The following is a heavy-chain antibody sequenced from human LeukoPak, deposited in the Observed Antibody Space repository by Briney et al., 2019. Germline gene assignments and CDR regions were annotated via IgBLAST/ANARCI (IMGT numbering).Heavy chain of an antibody. CDR3: ASTVTTHRWFDP. V-gene: IGHV1-69*04. D-gene: IGHD4-17*01. CDR2: IIPILGIA. Sequence: GATVKGSCKASGGTFSSYAISWLRQAPGQGVEWMVRIIPILGIANYAQKFQGRVTITADKSTSTAYVELSSLRSEDTAVYYCASTVTTHRWFDPWGQGTLVTVSS. CDR1: GGTFSSYA. J-gene: IGHJ5*02.